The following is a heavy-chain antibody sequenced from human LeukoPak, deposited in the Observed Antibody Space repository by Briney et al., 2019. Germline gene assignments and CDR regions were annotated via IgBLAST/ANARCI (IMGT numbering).Heavy chain of an antibody. CDR3: AKEFFRRGYSYGFDY. CDR2: ISWNSGSI. V-gene: IGHV3-9*03. D-gene: IGHD5-18*01. J-gene: IGHJ4*02. Sequence: PGGSLTLSCAASGFTFDDYAMHWVRQAPGKGLEWGSGISWNSGSIGYADSVKGRFTISRDNAKNSLYLQMNSLRAEDMALYYCAKEFFRRGYSYGFDYWGQGTLVTVSS. CDR1: GFTFDDYA.